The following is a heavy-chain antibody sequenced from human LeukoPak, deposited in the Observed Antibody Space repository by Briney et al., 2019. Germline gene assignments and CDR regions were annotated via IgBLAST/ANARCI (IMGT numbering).Heavy chain of an antibody. Sequence: GESLKISCKGSGYSFTSYWIGWVRQMPGKGLEWMGIIYPGDSEIRYSPSFQGQVIISADKSISTAYLQWSSLKASDTAMYYCARHTSRTKSENWFDPWGQGTLVTVSS. D-gene: IGHD1-14*01. CDR2: IYPGDSEI. CDR1: GYSFTSYW. V-gene: IGHV5-51*01. CDR3: ARHTSRTKSENWFDP. J-gene: IGHJ5*02.